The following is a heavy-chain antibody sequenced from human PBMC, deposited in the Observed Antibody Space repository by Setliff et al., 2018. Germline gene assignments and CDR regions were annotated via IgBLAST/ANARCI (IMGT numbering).Heavy chain of an antibody. CDR3: VRVAATGYKYDY. CDR1: GFTFSDHY. CDR2: TRNKVNHYSP. J-gene: IGHJ4*02. D-gene: IGHD1-20*01. Sequence: GESLKISCAVSGFTFSDHYMDWVRQAPGKGLEWVARTRNKVNHYSPLYAASVGGRFTISRDESKNALYLQMNSRKSEDTAVYYCVRVAATGYKYDYWGQGTLVTVSS. V-gene: IGHV3-72*01.